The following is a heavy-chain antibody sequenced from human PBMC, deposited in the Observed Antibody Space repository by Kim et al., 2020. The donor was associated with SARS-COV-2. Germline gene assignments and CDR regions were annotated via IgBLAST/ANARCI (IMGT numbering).Heavy chain of an antibody. CDR3: ARDGRIFCGGGSCYPGPDY. Sequence: GRFTISRDSSENILYLQMNSLRAEDTAVYYCARDGRIFCGGGSCYPGPDYWGQGTLVTVSS. J-gene: IGHJ4*02. V-gene: IGHV3-30*07. D-gene: IGHD2-15*01.